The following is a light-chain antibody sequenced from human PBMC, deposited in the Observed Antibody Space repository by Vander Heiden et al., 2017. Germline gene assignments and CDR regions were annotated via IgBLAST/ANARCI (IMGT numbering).Light chain of an antibody. CDR1: EIVINW. V-gene: IGKV1D-12*01. CDR2: GAS. J-gene: IGKJ4*01. Sequence: DIQMTQSPASVSASGGDRVTITCRASEIVINWLAWYQQKPGKAPKLLIYGASTLQSGVPSRFSGSGSGTDFTLTISSLQPEDSATYYCQQASSFPPTFGGGTKVEIK. CDR3: QQASSFPPT.